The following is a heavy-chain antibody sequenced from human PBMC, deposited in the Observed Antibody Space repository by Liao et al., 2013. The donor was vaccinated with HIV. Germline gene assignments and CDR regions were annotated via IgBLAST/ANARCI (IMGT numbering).Heavy chain of an antibody. V-gene: IGHV4-4*08. CDR3: ARGLGHFDY. CDR1: GGSITNFY. CDR2: IHSSGST. D-gene: IGHD3/OR15-3a*01. J-gene: IGHJ4*02. Sequence: QVQLQESGPGLVKALETLSITCTISGGSITNFYWTWIRQSAGKGPEWIGYIHSSGSTHYSPFLKSRATISVDASRNLFSLKLDSVTVADTAVYYCARGLGHFDYWGPGSLVTVSS.